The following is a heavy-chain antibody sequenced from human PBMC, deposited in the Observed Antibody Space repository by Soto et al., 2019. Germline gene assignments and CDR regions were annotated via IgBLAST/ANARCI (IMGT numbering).Heavy chain of an antibody. D-gene: IGHD2-15*01. V-gene: IGHV4-34*01. J-gene: IGHJ3*02. CDR3: ARDLGLYCSGGSCYNAFDI. Sequence: QVQLQQWGAGLLKPSETLSLTCAVYGGSFSGYYWSWIRQPPGKGLEWIGEINHSGSTNYNPSLKSRVTISVDTSKNQFSLKLSSVTAADTAVYYCARDLGLYCSGGSCYNAFDIWGQGTMVTVSS. CDR2: INHSGST. CDR1: GGSFSGYY.